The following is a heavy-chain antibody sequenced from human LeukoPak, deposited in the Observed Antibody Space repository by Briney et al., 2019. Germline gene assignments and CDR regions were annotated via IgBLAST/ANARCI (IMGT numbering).Heavy chain of an antibody. CDR3: ARAGLAVAGFYYYHYMDV. Sequence: GGSLRLSCAASGFTFDDYGMSWVRQAPGKGLEWVSGINWNGGSTGYADSVKGRFTISRDNAKNSLYLQMNSLRAEDTALYYCARAGLAVAGFYYYHYMDVWGKGTTVTVSS. V-gene: IGHV3-20*04. D-gene: IGHD6-19*01. CDR1: GFTFDDYG. CDR2: INWNGGST. J-gene: IGHJ6*03.